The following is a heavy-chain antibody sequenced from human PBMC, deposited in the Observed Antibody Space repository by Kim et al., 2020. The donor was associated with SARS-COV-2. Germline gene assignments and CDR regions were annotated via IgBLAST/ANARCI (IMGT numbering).Heavy chain of an antibody. CDR3: ARAGERFGELFHYYYGMDV. CDR1: GGSISSYY. CDR2: IYYSGST. V-gene: IGHV4-59*01. J-gene: IGHJ6*02. Sequence: SETLSLTCTVSGGSISSYYWSWIRQPPGKGLEWIGYIYYSGSTNYNPSLKSRVTISVDTSKNQFSLKLSSVTAADTAVYYCARAGERFGELFHYYYGMDVWGQGTTVTVSS. D-gene: IGHD3-10*01.